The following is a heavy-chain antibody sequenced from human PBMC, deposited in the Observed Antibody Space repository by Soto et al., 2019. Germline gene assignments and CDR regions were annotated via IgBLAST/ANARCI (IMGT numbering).Heavy chain of an antibody. CDR1: GGTFSSYA. CDR3: ARDVARSYDSSGSWFDP. Sequence: QVQLVQSGAEVKKPGSSVKVSCRASGGTFSSYAISWVRQAPGRGLEWMGGIIPIFGTANYAQKFQGRVTITADESTSTAYMELSSLRSEDTAVYYCARDVARSYDSSGSWFDPWGQGTLVTVSS. V-gene: IGHV1-69*01. CDR2: IIPIFGTA. J-gene: IGHJ5*02. D-gene: IGHD3-22*01.